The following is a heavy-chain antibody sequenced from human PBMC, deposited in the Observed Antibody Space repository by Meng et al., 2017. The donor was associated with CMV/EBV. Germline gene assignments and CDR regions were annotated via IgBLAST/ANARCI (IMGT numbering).Heavy chain of an antibody. J-gene: IGHJ5*02. CDR2: INPNSGGT. D-gene: IGHD6-19*01. CDR3: ARDRAAVAGNHWFDP. V-gene: IGHV1-2*02. CDR1: GYTFTGYY. Sequence: VQLGQLGAEVKKPGASVKVSCKASGYTFTGYYMHWVRQAPGQGLEWMGWINPNSGGTNYAQKFQGRVTMTRDTSISTAYMELSRLRSDDTAVYYCARDRAAVAGNHWFDPWGQGTLVTVSS.